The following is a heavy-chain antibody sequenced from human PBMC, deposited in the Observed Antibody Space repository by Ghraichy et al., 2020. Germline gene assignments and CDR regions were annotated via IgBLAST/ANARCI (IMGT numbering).Heavy chain of an antibody. V-gene: IGHV3-7*01. CDR2: IKQDGSAQ. CDR1: GFTISTYW. Sequence: GGSLRLSCAASGFTISTYWMSWVRQVPGKGLEWVANIKQDGSAQNYVDSVRGRFTISRDNAKNSLYLQMDSLRVDDTALYYCTTGGGNFDLWGQGSLVTVSS. D-gene: IGHD4-23*01. CDR3: TTGGGNFDL. J-gene: IGHJ4*02.